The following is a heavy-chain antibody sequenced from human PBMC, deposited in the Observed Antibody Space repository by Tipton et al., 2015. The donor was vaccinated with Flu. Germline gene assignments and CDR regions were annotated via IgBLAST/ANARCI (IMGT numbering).Heavy chain of an antibody. CDR3: ARGSPFYQDNIGYRYYPTIDV. V-gene: IGHV4-34*01. CDR1: GESFSGHY. CDR2: INHSGST. J-gene: IGHJ6*02. Sequence: TLSLTCAVYGESFSGHYWNWIRQSPGKGLEWIGEINHSGSTSHNPSLESRVTISADTSKNQVSLKLRSVTAADTAVYYCARGSPFYQDNIGYRYYPTIDVWGQGATVTVSS. D-gene: IGHD2/OR15-2a*01.